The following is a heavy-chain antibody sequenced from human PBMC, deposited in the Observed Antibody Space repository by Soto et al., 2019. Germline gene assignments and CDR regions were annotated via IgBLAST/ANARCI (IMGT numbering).Heavy chain of an antibody. V-gene: IGHV3-23*01. D-gene: IGHD2-15*01. J-gene: IGHJ4*02. CDR3: AKAVRGPVAATHDY. Sequence: GGSLRLSCAASGFTFSSYAMSWVRQAPGKGLEWVSAISGSGGSTYYADSVKGRFTISRDNSKNTLYLQMNSLRAEDTAVYYCAKAVRGPVAATHDYWGQGTLVTVSS. CDR1: GFTFSSYA. CDR2: ISGSGGST.